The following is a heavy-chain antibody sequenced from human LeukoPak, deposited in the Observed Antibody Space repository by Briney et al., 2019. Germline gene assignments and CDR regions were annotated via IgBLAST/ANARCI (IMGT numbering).Heavy chain of an antibody. Sequence: GGSLRLSCAASGFTFSSYAMSWVRQAPGKGLEWVSSVGGSGGNIFYADSVKGRFTISRDNSNNTLFLQMNSLRAGGTAVYYCAKGSYYYGSGSLFAGWGQGTLVTVSS. V-gene: IGHV3-23*01. CDR3: AKGSYYYGSGSLFAG. D-gene: IGHD3-10*01. CDR1: GFTFSSYA. J-gene: IGHJ4*02. CDR2: VGGSGGNI.